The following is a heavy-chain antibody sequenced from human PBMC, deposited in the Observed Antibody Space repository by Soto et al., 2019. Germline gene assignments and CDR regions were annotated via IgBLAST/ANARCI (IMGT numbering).Heavy chain of an antibody. V-gene: IGHV3-23*01. CDR2: ITGSDGRT. J-gene: IGHJ5*02. D-gene: IGHD4-17*01. Sequence: EVQLLESGGGFVQPGGSLRLSCVASGFTFSNFAMTWVRQAPGKGLEWVSAITGSDGRTYYTTSVKGRFTISRDNSKNTLYLQMNGLTADDTGVYYCAKGTAVATGDMASWGQGTLVSVSS. CDR3: AKGTAVATGDMAS. CDR1: GFTFSNFA.